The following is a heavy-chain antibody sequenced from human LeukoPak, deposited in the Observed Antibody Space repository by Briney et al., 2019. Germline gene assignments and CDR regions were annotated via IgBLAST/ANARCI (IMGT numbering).Heavy chain of an antibody. Sequence: SGGSLRLSCAASGFTFSGNSMTWVRQTPGKGLEWVSGISGSGDSTFYADSVKGRFTISRDNSRNTLYLQMSSLRPEDTAVYYCTKWSGFGDDWGQGTLVTVSS. V-gene: IGHV3-23*01. CDR2: ISGSGDST. CDR3: TKWSGFGDD. J-gene: IGHJ4*02. D-gene: IGHD3-10*01. CDR1: GFTFSGNS.